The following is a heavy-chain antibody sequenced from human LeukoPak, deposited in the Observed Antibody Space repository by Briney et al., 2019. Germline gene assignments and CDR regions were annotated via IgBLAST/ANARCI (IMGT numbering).Heavy chain of an antibody. Sequence: PSETLSLTCTVFGGSISSSSYYWGWIRQPPGKGLEWIGSIYYSGSTYYNPSLKSRVTISVDTSKNQFSLKLSSVTAADTAVYYCARLEYYYDSSGLGFGAYYYYMDVWGKGTTVTISS. CDR2: IYYSGST. CDR1: GGSISSSSYY. D-gene: IGHD3-22*01. CDR3: ARLEYYYDSSGLGFGAYYYYMDV. V-gene: IGHV4-39*01. J-gene: IGHJ6*03.